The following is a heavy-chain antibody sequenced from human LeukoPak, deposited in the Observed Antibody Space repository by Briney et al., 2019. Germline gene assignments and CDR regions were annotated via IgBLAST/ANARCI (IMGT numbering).Heavy chain of an antibody. CDR2: IIPIFGTV. D-gene: IGHD3-22*01. V-gene: IGHV1-69*06. Sequence: ASVKVSCKASGGTFSSYAISWVRQAPGQGLEWMGGIIPIFGTVNYAQKFQGRVTITADKSTSTAYMELSSLRSEDTAVYYCARSLEDYDSSDSIAFDIWGQGTMVTVSS. CDR3: ARSLEDYDSSDSIAFDI. CDR1: GGTFSSYA. J-gene: IGHJ3*02.